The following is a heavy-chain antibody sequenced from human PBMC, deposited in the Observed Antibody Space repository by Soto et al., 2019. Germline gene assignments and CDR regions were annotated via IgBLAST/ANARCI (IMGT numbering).Heavy chain of an antibody. CDR3: ARDLAIFGSLGFDP. CDR2: IKQDGSEK. D-gene: IGHD3-3*01. V-gene: IGHV3-7*03. Sequence: PGGSLRLSCAASGFTFSSYWMSWVRQAPGKGLEWVANIKQDGSEKYYVDSVKGRFTISRDNAKNSLYLQMNSLRAEDTAVYYCARDLAIFGSLGFDPWGQGTLVTVSS. CDR1: GFTFSSYW. J-gene: IGHJ5*02.